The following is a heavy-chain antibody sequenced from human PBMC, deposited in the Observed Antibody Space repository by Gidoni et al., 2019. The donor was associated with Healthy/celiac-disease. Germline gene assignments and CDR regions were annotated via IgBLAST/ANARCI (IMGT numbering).Heavy chain of an antibody. CDR1: GGSISSSSYY. D-gene: IGHD3-22*01. CDR2: IYYSGST. Sequence: QLQLQESGPGLVKPSETLSLTCTVSGGSISSSSYYWGWIRQPPGKGLEWIGSIYYSGSTYHNPSLKRRVTISVDTSKNQFSLKLSSVTAADTAVYYCARLPYYYDSSGPDAFDIWGQGTMVTVSS. V-gene: IGHV4-39*01. J-gene: IGHJ3*02. CDR3: ARLPYYYDSSGPDAFDI.